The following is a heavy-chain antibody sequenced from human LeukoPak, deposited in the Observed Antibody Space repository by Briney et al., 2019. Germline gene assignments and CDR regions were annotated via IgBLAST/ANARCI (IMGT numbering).Heavy chain of an antibody. D-gene: IGHD3-22*01. CDR1: GFTFSSYA. V-gene: IGHV3-23*01. Sequence: GGSLRLSCAASGFTFSSYAMSWVRQAPGKGLEWVSAISGSGGSTYYADSVKGRFTISRDNPKNTLYLQMNSLRAEDTAVYYCAKSINYYYDSSGYYRAFDIWGQGTMVTVSS. CDR3: AKSINYYYDSSGYYRAFDI. J-gene: IGHJ3*02. CDR2: ISGSGGST.